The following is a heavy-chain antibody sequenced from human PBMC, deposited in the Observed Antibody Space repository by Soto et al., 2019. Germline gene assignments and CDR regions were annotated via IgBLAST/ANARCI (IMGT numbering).Heavy chain of an antibody. V-gene: IGHV4-39*01. CDR2: IYYSGST. J-gene: IGHJ3*02. CDR3: ARPDCSGGSCVLRAAFDI. Sequence: SETLSLTCTVSGGSISSSSYYWGWIRQPPGKGLEWIGSIYYSGSTYYNPSLKSRVTISVDTSKNQFSLKLSSVTAADTAVYYCARPDCSGGSCVLRAAFDIWGQGTMVTVSS. D-gene: IGHD2-15*01. CDR1: GGSISSSSYY.